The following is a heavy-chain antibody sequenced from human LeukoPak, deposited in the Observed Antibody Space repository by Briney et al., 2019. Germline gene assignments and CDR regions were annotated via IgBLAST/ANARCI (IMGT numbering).Heavy chain of an antibody. V-gene: IGHV4-39*07. J-gene: IGHJ2*01. CDR1: GDSFSSNYYY. CDR3: ARSTGWNWYFDL. CDR2: FFYSGST. Sequence: PSETLSLTCTVSGDSFSSNYYYWGWIRQPPGKGLECIGTFFYSGSTYSNPSLKSRVTMSVDTSKNQFSLKLSSVTAADTAVYYCARSTGWNWYFDLWGRGTLVTVSS. D-gene: IGHD6-19*01.